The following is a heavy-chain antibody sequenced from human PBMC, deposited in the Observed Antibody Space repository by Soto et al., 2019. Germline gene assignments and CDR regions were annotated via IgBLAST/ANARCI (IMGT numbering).Heavy chain of an antibody. CDR1: GFIFSSYS. Sequence: EVQLVESGGGLVKPGGSLRLSCAASGFIFSSYSMNWVRQAPGKGLEWVSCISSSGSHAYYADSVKGRFTIPRDNAKEALDLQMNSRRAEDTAVYDCARERDGDKPVDYGGQGTLVTVSS. CDR2: ISSSGSHA. D-gene: IGHD7-27*01. CDR3: ARERDGDKPVDY. J-gene: IGHJ4*02. V-gene: IGHV3-21*01.